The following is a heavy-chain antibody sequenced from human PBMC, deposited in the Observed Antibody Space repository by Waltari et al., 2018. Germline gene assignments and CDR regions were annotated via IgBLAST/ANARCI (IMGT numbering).Heavy chain of an antibody. D-gene: IGHD2-8*01. V-gene: IGHV4-59*01. CDR3: ARYHCTSGVCQHFDY. CDR2: ILYRGTT. CDR1: RGSIIGFY. Sequence: QVHLQESGPGLVKPSETLSLTCTVSRGSIIGFYWSWIRQPPGKGLEWIGSILYRGTTVYIPSLESRVTMSVDMSTNQFSLELGSVTAADTAVYHCARYHCTSGVCQHFDYWGQGILVTVSS. J-gene: IGHJ4*02.